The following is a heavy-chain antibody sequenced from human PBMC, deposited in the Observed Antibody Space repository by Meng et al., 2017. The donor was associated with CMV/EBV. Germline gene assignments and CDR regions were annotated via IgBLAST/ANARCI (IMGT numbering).Heavy chain of an antibody. CDR2: IIPIFGTA. D-gene: IGHD1-20*01. CDR3: ASVTGIGWWYFDL. V-gene: IGHV1-69*12. Sequence: QAQRWQDGAEVKKPGSSVKVSCKASGGTFSSYAISWVRQAPGQGIEWMGGIIPIFGTANYAQKFQGRVTITADESTSTAYMELSSLRSEDTAVYYCASVTGIGWWYFDLWGRGTLVTVSS. J-gene: IGHJ2*01. CDR1: GGTFSSYA.